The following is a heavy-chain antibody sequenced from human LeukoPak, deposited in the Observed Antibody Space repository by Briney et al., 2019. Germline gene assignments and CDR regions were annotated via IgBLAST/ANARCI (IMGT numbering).Heavy chain of an antibody. V-gene: IGHV4-39*01. D-gene: IGHD6-13*01. CDR3: EVIAAAGRTKGVTGYFDL. CDR2: IYYRGST. Sequence: SETLSLTCTVSRGSISSSSYYCGWIRQPPGEGMEWIGCIYYRGSTYYNPSIKSRVTISVDTSKNQFSLKLSSVNAADKAVYYCEVIAAAGRTKGVTGYFDLWGRGTLLTVSS. J-gene: IGHJ2*01. CDR1: RGSISSSSYY.